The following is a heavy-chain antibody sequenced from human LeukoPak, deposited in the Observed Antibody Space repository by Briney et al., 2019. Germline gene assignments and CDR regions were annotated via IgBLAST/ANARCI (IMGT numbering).Heavy chain of an antibody. CDR3: ARVLLWFGEASFDI. Sequence: GGSLRLSCAASGFIFSSYWMHWVRQAPGKGLVWVSRVNSDGSSTSYADSVKGRFTISRDNAKNTLYLQMNSLRAEDTAVYYCARVLLWFGEASFDIWGQGTMVTVSS. J-gene: IGHJ3*02. CDR1: GFIFSSYW. CDR2: VNSDGSST. V-gene: IGHV3-74*01. D-gene: IGHD3-10*01.